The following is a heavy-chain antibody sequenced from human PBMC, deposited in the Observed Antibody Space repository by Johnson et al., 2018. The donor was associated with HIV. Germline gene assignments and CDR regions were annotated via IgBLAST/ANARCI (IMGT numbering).Heavy chain of an antibody. CDR2: ISYDGSNK. Sequence: VQLVESGGGVVQPGRSLRLSCAASGFTFSSYAMHWVRQAPGKGLEWVAVISYDGSNKYYADSVKGRFTISGDNSKNTLSLQMNSLRAEDTAVYYCASRQYFSSFDIWGQGTMVTVSS. CDR3: ASRQYFSSFDI. CDR1: GFTFSSYA. D-gene: IGHD3-3*01. J-gene: IGHJ3*02. V-gene: IGHV3-30*04.